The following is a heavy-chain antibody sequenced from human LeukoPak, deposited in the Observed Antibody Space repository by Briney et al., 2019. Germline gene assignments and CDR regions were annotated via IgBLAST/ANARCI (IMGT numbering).Heavy chain of an antibody. CDR2: ISGSADST. V-gene: IGHV3-23*01. J-gene: IGHJ4*02. D-gene: IGHD2-8*01. Sequence: PGGSLRLSCTASGFTISRYGMSWVRQAPGNGLEWVSAISGSADSTYYADSVKGRFTISRDSSKHTLYLQMDSLRAEDTAIYYCAKDSPVCTYWGQGTLVTVSS. CDR3: AKDSPVCTY. CDR1: GFTISRYG.